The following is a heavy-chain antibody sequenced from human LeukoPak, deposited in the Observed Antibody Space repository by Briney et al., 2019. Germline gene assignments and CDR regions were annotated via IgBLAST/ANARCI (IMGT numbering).Heavy chain of an antibody. CDR2: IYSSGST. J-gene: IGHJ3*02. V-gene: IGHV4-4*07. CDR3: ARFIPGGAFGI. CDR1: GHPINRYY. D-gene: IGHD1-14*01. Sequence: PSDPVTLICTVSGHPINRYYWLWIRQPAGKGLEWIGRIYSSGSTKYSPPLERRITLSVDTSKNQFSLKLSSVTAADTAVYYCARFIPGGAFGIWGQGTMVTVSS.